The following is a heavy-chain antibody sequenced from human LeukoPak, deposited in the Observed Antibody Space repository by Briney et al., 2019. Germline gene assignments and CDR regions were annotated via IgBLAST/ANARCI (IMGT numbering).Heavy chain of an antibody. CDR1: GFTFSAAW. Sequence: GGSLRLSCEGSGFTFSAAWMTWVRQAPGKGLEWVGRIKSKTNGGTIDYAAPVKGRFTISRDGSRNTLYLQMNSLKTEDTAVYYCTTIGSSWGVDYWGQGTQVTVSS. J-gene: IGHJ4*02. V-gene: IGHV3-15*01. D-gene: IGHD6-13*01. CDR3: TTIGSSWGVDY. CDR2: IKSKTNGGTI.